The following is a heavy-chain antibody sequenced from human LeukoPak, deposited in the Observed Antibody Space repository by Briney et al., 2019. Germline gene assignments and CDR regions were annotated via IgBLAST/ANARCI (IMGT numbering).Heavy chain of an antibody. Sequence: SVKVSCKASGGTFSSYAISWVRQAPGQGLEWMGGIITIFGTANYAQKFQGRVTITADESTRTAYVELSSLRSEDTAVYYCARGSRPGGMATCLDYWGQGTLVTVSS. CDR1: GGTFSSYA. D-gene: IGHD5-24*01. V-gene: IGHV1-69*01. CDR3: ARGSRPGGMATCLDY. CDR2: IITIFGTA. J-gene: IGHJ4*02.